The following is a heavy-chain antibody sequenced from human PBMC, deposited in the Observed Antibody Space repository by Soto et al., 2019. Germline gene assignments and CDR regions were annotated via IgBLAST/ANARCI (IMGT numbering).Heavy chain of an antibody. CDR3: VRGGGSDYVLNDYHYMDV. J-gene: IGHJ6*03. V-gene: IGHV3-74*01. CDR2: SSSDGSST. Sequence: PGGSLRLSCAASGFTFSSYSMNWVRQAPGKGLEWVSSISSSSDGSSTSYADSVKGRFTISRDNAKNTLYLQMNSLRAEDTAVYYCVRGGGSDYVLNDYHYMDVWGKGTTVTVSS. CDR1: GFTFSSYS. D-gene: IGHD3-10*01.